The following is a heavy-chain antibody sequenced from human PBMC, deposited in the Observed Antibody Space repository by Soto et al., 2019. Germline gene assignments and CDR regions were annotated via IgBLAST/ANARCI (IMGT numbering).Heavy chain of an antibody. D-gene: IGHD1-1*01. CDR3: ARPHNLGGYGFDI. CDR2: IYYSGSN. V-gene: IGHV4-59*01. J-gene: IGHJ3*02. CDR1: GDSISNYY. Sequence: PAETLSLTCRASGDSISNYYWSWIRQPPGKGLEWIGYIYYSGSNSYTPSLRSRVTRSVDTSKKQFSLKLITVTAADSAVYYWARPHNLGGYGFDIWDQGTMVTVSS.